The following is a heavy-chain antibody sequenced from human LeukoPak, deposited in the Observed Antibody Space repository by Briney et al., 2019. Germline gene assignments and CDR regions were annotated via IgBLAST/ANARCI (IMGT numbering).Heavy chain of an antibody. CDR2: IHYSGST. V-gene: IGHV4-59*12. J-gene: IGHJ5*02. CDR1: GASISGYY. D-gene: IGHD3-3*01. CDR3: VVLSGDNWFDP. Sequence: PSETLSLTCTVSGASISGYYWSWIRQPPGKGLEWIGYIHYSGSTKYNPSLKSRVTISLDTAENQFSLKLTSVTAADTAVYYCVVLSGDNWFDPWGQGTLVTVSS.